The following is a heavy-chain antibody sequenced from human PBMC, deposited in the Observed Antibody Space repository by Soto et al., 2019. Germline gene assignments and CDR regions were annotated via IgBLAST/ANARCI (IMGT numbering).Heavy chain of an antibody. V-gene: IGHV3-48*03. CDR3: ERDLDYYDSCGYQDY. D-gene: IGHD3-22*01. Sequence: PGESLRLSCAASGFIFSRYEMNWVRQAPGKGLEWISYINSRGHTIHYADSVKGRFTVSRDNAENSLYLQMNSLRAEDTAVYYCERDLDYYDSCGYQDYGAQGTLVTVSS. J-gene: IGHJ4*02. CDR1: GFIFSRYE. CDR2: INSRGHTI.